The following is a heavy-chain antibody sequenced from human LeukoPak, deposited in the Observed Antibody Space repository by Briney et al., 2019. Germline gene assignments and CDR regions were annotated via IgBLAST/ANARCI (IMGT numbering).Heavy chain of an antibody. V-gene: IGHV3-23*01. Sequence: GRSLRLSCVASGFSFSSYFMHWVRQAPGKGLEWVSAISGSGGSTYYADSVKGRFTIPRDNSKNTLYLQMNSLRAEDTAVYYCAKDLYCSSTSCYGDFGYWGQGTLVTVSS. CDR1: GFSFSSYF. D-gene: IGHD2-2*01. CDR3: AKDLYCSSTSCYGDFGY. CDR2: ISGSGGST. J-gene: IGHJ4*02.